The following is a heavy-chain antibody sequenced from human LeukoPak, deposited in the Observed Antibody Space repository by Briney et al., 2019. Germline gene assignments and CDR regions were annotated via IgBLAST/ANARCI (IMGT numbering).Heavy chain of an antibody. V-gene: IGHV4-39*01. J-gene: IGHJ4*02. CDR3: ARSAYGDYHFFRY. CDR2: IYYSGST. CDR1: GGSISSSSYY. D-gene: IGHD4-17*01. Sequence: SETLSLTCTVSGGSISSSSYYWGWIRQPPGKGLEWIGSIYYSGSTYYNPSLKSRVTISVDTSKNQFSLKLSSVTAADTAVYYCARSAYGDYHFFRYWGQGTLVTVSS.